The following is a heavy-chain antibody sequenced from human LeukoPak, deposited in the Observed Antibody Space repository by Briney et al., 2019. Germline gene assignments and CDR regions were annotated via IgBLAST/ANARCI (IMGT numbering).Heavy chain of an antibody. CDR3: ARGYCSGGSCSVHFDY. V-gene: IGHV4-34*01. D-gene: IGHD2-15*01. J-gene: IGHJ4*02. CDR2: INHSGST. Sequence: SETLSPTCAVYGGSFSGYYWSWIRQPPGKGREWIGEINHSGSTNYNPSLKSRVTISVDTSKNQFSLKLSSVTAADTAVYYCARGYCSGGSCSVHFDYWGQGTLVTVSS. CDR1: GGSFSGYY.